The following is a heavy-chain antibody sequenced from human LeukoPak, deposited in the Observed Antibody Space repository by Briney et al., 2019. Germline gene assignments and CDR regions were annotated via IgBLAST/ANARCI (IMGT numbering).Heavy chain of an antibody. D-gene: IGHD3-10*01. CDR2: ISSSSSYI. J-gene: IGHJ4*02. V-gene: IGHV3-21*01. CDR1: GFTFSSYS. CDR3: ASVSAAWFGDVVDY. Sequence: GGSLRLSCAASGFTFSSYSMNWVRQAPGKGLEWVSSISSSSSYIYYADSVKGRFTISRDNAKNSLYLQMNSLRAEDTAVYYCASVSAAWFGDVVDYWGQGTLVTVSS.